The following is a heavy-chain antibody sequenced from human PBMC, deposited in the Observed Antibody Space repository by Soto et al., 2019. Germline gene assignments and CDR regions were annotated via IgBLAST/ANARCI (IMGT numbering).Heavy chain of an antibody. J-gene: IGHJ5*02. CDR2: VPSDENGI. CDR3: ARDLSGRFDP. CDR1: GFTFSRYG. V-gene: IGHV3-30*03. D-gene: IGHD3-3*01. Sequence: QEQLVESGGGVVQPGTSLRLSCAASGFTFSRYGMQWVRQAPGKGLEWVAIVPSDENGIYYADSVKGRFTISRDNSKNTLFLEMNSLRAEDTAVYYCARDLSGRFDPWGQGTLVIVSS.